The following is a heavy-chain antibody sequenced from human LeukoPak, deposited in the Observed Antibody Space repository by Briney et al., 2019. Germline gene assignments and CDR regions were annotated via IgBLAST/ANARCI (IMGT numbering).Heavy chain of an antibody. CDR2: IKSDGSST. V-gene: IGHV3-74*01. D-gene: IGHD6-19*01. J-gene: IGHJ4*02. Sequence: GGSLRVSCAASGFTCSSFLMHWVRQAPGKGLVWVSRIKSDGSSTNNADSVKGRITISRDNAKNAVFLQMNSLRVEDTAVYYCVRADSSGYYFDYWGQGTLVSASS. CDR1: GFTCSSFL. CDR3: VRADSSGYYFDY.